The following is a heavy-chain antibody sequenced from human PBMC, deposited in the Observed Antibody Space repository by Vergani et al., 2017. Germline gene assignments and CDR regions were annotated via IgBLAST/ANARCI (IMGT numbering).Heavy chain of an antibody. V-gene: IGHV1-69*02. CDR1: GGTFSSYT. CDR2: IIPILGIA. Sequence: QVQLVQSGAEVKKPGSSVKVSCKASGGTFSSYTISWVRQAPGQGLEWMGRIIPILGIANYAQKFQGRVTITADKSTSTAYMELSSLRSEDTAVYYCAHSPLNLIAAQPELDWFDPGGQGTLVTVSS. D-gene: IGHD6-6*01. J-gene: IGHJ5*02. CDR3: AHSPLNLIAAQPELDWFDP.